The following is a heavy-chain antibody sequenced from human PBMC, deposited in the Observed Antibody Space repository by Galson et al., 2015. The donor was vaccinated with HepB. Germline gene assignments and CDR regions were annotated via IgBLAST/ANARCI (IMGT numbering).Heavy chain of an antibody. CDR1: GYSFSTYS. V-gene: IGHV1-18*01. CDR3: ARGALVVAVGGTQNNWFGP. J-gene: IGHJ5*02. Sequence: SVKVSCKASGYSFSTYSITWVRQAPGQGLEWMGWISPYNRNTAYAQKFQGRVSMTTDTPTATAFMELRSLRSDDTAVYYCARGALVVAVGGTQNNWFGPWGQGTLVTVSS. CDR2: ISPYNRNT. D-gene: IGHD2-15*01.